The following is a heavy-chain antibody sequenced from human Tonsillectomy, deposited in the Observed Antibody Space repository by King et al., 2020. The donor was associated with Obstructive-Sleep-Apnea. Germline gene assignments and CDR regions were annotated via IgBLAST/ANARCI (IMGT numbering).Heavy chain of an antibody. CDR3: ARRVRGLGIDY. D-gene: IGHD7-27*01. J-gene: IGHJ4*02. CDR2: IYNGGST. V-gene: IGHV4-59*08. Sequence: QLQESGPGLVKPSETLSLTCTVSDGSISSHYWSWIRQPPGKGLEWIGYIYNGGSTNYNPSLKSRVTISVDTSKNQFSLKLSSVTAADTAVYYCARRVRGLGIDYWGQGTLVTVSS. CDR1: DGSISSHY.